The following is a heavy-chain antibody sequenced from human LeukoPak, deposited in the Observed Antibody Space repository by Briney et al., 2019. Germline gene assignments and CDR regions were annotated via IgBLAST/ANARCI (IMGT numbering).Heavy chain of an antibody. CDR1: GYTFTTYA. CDR3: ARGVVAATFYYYMDV. J-gene: IGHJ6*03. Sequence: GASVKVSCKASGYTFTTYAINWVRQAPGQGLEWMGWINPNSGGTNYAQKFQGRVTMTRDTSIGTAYMDLNSLRSDDTAVYFCARGVVAATFYYYMDVWGTGTTVTVSS. D-gene: IGHD2-15*01. V-gene: IGHV1-2*02. CDR2: INPNSGGT.